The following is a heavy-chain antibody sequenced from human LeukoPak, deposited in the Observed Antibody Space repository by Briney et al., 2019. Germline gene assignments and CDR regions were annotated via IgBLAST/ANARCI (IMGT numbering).Heavy chain of an antibody. CDR2: INHIGST. V-gene: IGHV4-34*01. CDR1: TGSFIGYY. CDR3: ARGGINCSGGSCENPITKFDY. J-gene: IGHJ4*02. Sequence: SETLSLTCLLYTGSFIGYYWSWIRQPQGRGREWIGEINHIGSTNYNPCLKSQDPISVDTSKNQFSLMLSSVTAADTAVYYCARGGINCSGGSCENPITKFDYWGQGTLVTVSS. D-gene: IGHD2-15*01.